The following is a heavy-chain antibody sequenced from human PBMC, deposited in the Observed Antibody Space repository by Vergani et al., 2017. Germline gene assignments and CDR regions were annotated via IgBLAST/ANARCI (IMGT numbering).Heavy chain of an antibody. J-gene: IGHJ5*02. CDR1: GYTFTSYG. CDR3: ARDTGYYDSSGYYYGWFDP. D-gene: IGHD3-22*01. V-gene: IGHV1-18*04. CDR2: ISAYNGNT. Sequence: QVQLVQSGAEVKKPGASVKVSCKASGYTFTSYGISWVRQAPGQGLEWMGWISAYNGNTNYAQKLQGRVTMTTDTSTSTAYMELRSMRSDDTAVYYCARDTGYYDSSGYYYGWFDPWGQGTLVTVSS.